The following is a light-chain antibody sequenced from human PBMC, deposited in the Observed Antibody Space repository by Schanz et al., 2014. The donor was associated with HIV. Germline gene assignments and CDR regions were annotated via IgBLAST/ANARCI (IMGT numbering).Light chain of an antibody. CDR3: QQYGSSPIT. Sequence: EIVLTQSPGSLSLSPGERATLRCRATQVVSSNYLAWYQQKPGLAPRLLIYGASSRATGIPDRFSGSGFGTDFTLTINRVEPADFAVYYCQQYGSSPITFGQGTRLEMK. CDR2: GAS. J-gene: IGKJ5*01. V-gene: IGKV3-20*01. CDR1: QVVSSNY.